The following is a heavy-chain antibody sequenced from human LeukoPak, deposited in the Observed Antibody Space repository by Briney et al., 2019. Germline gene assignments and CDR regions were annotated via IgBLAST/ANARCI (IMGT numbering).Heavy chain of an antibody. D-gene: IGHD2-2*01. J-gene: IGHJ3*02. CDR3: ARDIVVVPAARIAAAGTINAFDI. Sequence: SETLSLTCAVYGGSFSGYYWSWIRQPPGKGLEWIGEINHSGSTNYNPSLKSRVTISVDTSKNQFSLKLSSVTAADTAVYYCARDIVVVPAARIAAAGTINAFDIWGQGTMVTVSS. CDR1: GGSFSGYY. CDR2: INHSGST. V-gene: IGHV4-34*01.